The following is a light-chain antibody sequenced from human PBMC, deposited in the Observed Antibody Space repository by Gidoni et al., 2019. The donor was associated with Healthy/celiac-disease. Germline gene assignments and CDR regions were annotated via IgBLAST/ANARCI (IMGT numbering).Light chain of an antibody. V-gene: IGKV2-28*01. Sequence: DIVMTKSPLSLPVTPGEPASISCRSSQSLLHSNGYNYLDWYLQKPGQSPQLLIYLGSNRASGVPDRFSGSGSGTDFTLKISRVEAEDVGVYYCMQALQTPPAFXGXTKVEIK. CDR1: QSLLHSNGYNY. CDR2: LGS. J-gene: IGKJ4*01. CDR3: MQALQTPPA.